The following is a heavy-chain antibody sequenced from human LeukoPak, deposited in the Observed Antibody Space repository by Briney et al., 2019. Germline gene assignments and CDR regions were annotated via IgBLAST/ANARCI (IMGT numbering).Heavy chain of an antibody. CDR2: IYSGGST. J-gene: IGHJ4*02. D-gene: IGHD1-26*01. CDR1: GFTVSSNY. V-gene: IGHV3-66*02. CDR3: ARDNSYSGSYPPTF. Sequence: GGSLRLSCAASGFTVSSNYMSWVRQAPGKGLEWVSVIYSGGSTYYADSVKGRFTISRDNSKNTLYLQMNSLRAEHTAVYYCARDNSYSGSYPPTFWGQGTLVTVSS.